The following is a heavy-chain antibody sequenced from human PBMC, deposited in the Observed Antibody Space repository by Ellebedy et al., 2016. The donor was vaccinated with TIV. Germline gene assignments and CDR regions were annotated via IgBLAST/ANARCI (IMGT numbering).Heavy chain of an antibody. Sequence: GESLKISXAASGFTFSSYSMNWVRQAPGKGLEWVSSISSSSSYMYYADSVKGRFTISRDNAKNSLYLQMNSLRAEDTAVYYCARGPPTDILYHWFDPWGQGTLVTVSS. D-gene: IGHD2-8*01. CDR1: GFTFSSYS. V-gene: IGHV3-21*01. CDR2: ISSSSSYM. CDR3: ARGPPTDILYHWFDP. J-gene: IGHJ5*02.